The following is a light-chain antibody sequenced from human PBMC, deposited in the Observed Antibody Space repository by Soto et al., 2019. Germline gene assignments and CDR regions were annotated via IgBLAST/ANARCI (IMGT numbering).Light chain of an antibody. J-gene: IGLJ2*01. V-gene: IGLV4-69*01. CDR2: LNSDGSH. CDR3: QTWGTGIQV. Sequence: QPVLTQSPSASASLGASVKLTCTLSSGHSSYTIAWHQQQPEKGPRYLMKLNSDGSHSKGDGIPDRFSGSSSGAERYLTISSLQSEDEADYYCQTWGTGIQVFGGGTKLTAL. CDR1: SGHSSYT.